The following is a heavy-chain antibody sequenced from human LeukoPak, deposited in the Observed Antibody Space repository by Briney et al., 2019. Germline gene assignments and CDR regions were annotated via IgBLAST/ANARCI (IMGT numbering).Heavy chain of an antibody. D-gene: IGHD6-19*01. J-gene: IGHJ4*02. CDR2: IYSGGRT. CDR3: VRDRGGSGWYYFDC. CDR1: GFTVSSNY. V-gene: IGHV3-53*05. Sequence: GGSLRLSCAASGFTVSSNYMSWVRQAPGKGLEWVSVIYSGGRTYYADSVKGRFTISRDNAKNTLYLQMASLRAEDMAVYYCVRDRGGSGWYYFDCWGQGTQVTVSS.